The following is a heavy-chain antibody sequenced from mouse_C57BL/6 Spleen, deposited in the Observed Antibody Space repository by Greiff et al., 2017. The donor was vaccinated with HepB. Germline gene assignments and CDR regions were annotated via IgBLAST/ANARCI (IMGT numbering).Heavy chain of an antibody. Sequence: EVHLVESGGGLVQPGGSLKLSCAASGFTFSDYYMYWVRQTPEKRLEWVAYISNGGGSTYYPDTVKGRFTISRDNAKNTLYLQMSRLKSEDTAMYYCARAGSGIMDYWGQGTSVTVSS. CDR3: ARAGSGIMDY. D-gene: IGHD4-1*01. CDR2: ISNGGGST. CDR1: GFTFSDYY. J-gene: IGHJ4*01. V-gene: IGHV5-12*01.